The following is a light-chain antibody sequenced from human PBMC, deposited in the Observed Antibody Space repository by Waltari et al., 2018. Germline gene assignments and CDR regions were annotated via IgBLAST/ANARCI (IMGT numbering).Light chain of an antibody. CDR2: DTS. Sequence: EIVLTQSPGTLSLSPGERATLSCRTSQSVTSYLAWYQQKPGQPPRLLINDTSNRVTGIPSRFTGSGSGTDFTLTISSLEPEDFAVYYCQYRTNWPLTFGGGTKVEMK. CDR3: QYRTNWPLT. J-gene: IGKJ4*01. CDR1: QSVTSY. V-gene: IGKV3-11*01.